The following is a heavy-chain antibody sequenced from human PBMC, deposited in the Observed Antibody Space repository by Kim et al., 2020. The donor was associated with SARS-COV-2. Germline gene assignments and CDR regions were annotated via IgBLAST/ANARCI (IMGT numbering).Heavy chain of an antibody. J-gene: IGHJ4*02. D-gene: IGHD5-12*01. Sequence: GGSLRLSCAASGFTFSSYSMNWVRQAPGKGLEWVSSISSSSSYIYYADSVKGRFTISRDNAKNSLYLQMNSLRAEDTAVYYCARDAPRRGVGFGVATINTHNHFDYWGQGTLVTVSS. CDR1: GFTFSSYS. CDR2: ISSSSSYI. V-gene: IGHV3-21*01. CDR3: ARDAPRRGVGFGVATINTHNHFDY.